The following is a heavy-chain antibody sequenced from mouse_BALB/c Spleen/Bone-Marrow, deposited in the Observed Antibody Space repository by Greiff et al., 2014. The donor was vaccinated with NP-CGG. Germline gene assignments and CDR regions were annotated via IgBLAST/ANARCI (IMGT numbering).Heavy chain of an antibody. CDR1: GYTFTSYW. Sequence: VQLVESGAELAKPGASVKMSCKASGYTFTSYWMHWVKQRPGQGLEWIGYINPSTGYTEYNQKFKDKATLTADKSSSTAYVQLSSLTSEDSAVYYCARSAPWDGFAYWGQGTLVTVSA. CDR2: INPSTGYT. J-gene: IGHJ3*01. V-gene: IGHV1-7*01. D-gene: IGHD4-1*01. CDR3: ARSAPWDGFAY.